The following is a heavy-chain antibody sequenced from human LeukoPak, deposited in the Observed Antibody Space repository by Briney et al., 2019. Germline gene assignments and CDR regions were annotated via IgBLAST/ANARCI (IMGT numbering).Heavy chain of an antibody. CDR3: ARTTYYYDSSGYYGFDY. J-gene: IGHJ4*02. D-gene: IGHD3-22*01. V-gene: IGHV5-51*01. CDR1: GYSFTSYW. Sequence: GASLKISCKGSGYSFTSYWIGWVRQMPGKGLEWMGIINPGDSETLYSPSFQGQVTISADKSITTAYLQWSSLKASDTAMYYCARTTYYYDSSGYYGFDYWGQGTLVTVSS. CDR2: INPGDSET.